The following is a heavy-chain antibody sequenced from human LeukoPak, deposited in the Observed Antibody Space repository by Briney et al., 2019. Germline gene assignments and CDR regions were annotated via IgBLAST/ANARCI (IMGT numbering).Heavy chain of an antibody. V-gene: IGHV4-34*01. CDR3: ARGTMMVGP. Sequence: PSETLSLTCAVYGGSFSGYYWSWIRQPPGKGLEWIGEINHSGSTNYNPSLKSRVTISVDTSKNQFSLKLSSVTAADTAVYFCARGTMMVGPWGQGTLVTVSS. J-gene: IGHJ5*02. CDR1: GGSFSGYY. D-gene: IGHD3-22*01. CDR2: INHSGST.